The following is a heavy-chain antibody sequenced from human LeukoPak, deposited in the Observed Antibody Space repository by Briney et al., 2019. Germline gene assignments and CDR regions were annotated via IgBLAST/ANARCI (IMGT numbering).Heavy chain of an antibody. J-gene: IGHJ3*02. V-gene: IGHV3-21*01. D-gene: IGHD1-26*01. CDR1: GFTFSSYS. CDR3: AREALFIVGAPNAFDI. Sequence: KAGGSLRLSCAASGFTFSSYSMNWVRQAPGKGLEWVSSISSSSSYIYYADSVKGRFTISRDNAKNSLYLQMNSLRAEDTAVYYCAREALFIVGAPNAFDIWGQGTMVTVSS. CDR2: ISSSSSYI.